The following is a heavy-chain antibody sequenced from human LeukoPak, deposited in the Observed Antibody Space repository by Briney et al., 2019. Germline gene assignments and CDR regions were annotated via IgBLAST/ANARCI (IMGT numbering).Heavy chain of an antibody. D-gene: IGHD6-19*01. V-gene: IGHV3-23*01. CDR1: GFIFRSYA. J-gene: IGHJ4*02. Sequence: GGSLRLSCVASGFIFRSYAMCWVRQAPGKELEWVSFINGNGDSTYYADSVEGRFTISRDNSKNTLYLQMNSLRDGDTAVYYCTKDRPGSFDYWGQGAPVTVSS. CDR3: TKDRPGSFDY. CDR2: INGNGDST.